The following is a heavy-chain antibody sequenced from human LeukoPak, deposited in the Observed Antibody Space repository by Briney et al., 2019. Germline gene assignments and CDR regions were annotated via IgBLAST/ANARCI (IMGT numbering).Heavy chain of an antibody. D-gene: IGHD6-13*01. CDR2: ISYDGSNK. Sequence: PGGSLRLSCAASGFTFSSYAMSWVRQAPGKGLEWVAVISYDGSNKYYADSVKGRFTISRDNSKNTLYLQMNSLRAEGTAVYYCAKVGFYGSSWQWYYFDYWGQGTLVTVSS. CDR1: GFTFSSYA. CDR3: AKVGFYGSSWQWYYFDY. J-gene: IGHJ4*02. V-gene: IGHV3-30*18.